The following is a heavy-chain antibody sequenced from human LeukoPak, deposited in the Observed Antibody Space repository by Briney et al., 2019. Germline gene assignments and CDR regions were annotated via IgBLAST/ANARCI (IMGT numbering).Heavy chain of an antibody. CDR2: IKSKPDGGTT. J-gene: IGHJ4*02. CDR1: GFXFSNAW. D-gene: IGHD2/OR15-2a*01. CDR3: VTGGYFLDY. V-gene: IGHV3-15*01. Sequence: GGSLRLSCAGSGFXFSNAWINWVRQAPGKGLEWVGRIKSKPDGGTTDYAAPVKGRFTVSRDDSEYTVFLQMNSLRAEDTAVYFCVTGGYFLDYWGQGTRVTVSS.